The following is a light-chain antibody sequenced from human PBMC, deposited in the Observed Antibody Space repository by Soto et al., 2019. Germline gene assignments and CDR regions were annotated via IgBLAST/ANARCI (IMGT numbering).Light chain of an antibody. CDR2: GAS. Sequence: EVVMTQSPATLSVSPGERATLSCRASQSVSRNLAWYQQKPGQAPRLLIYGASTRATGIPATFSGSGSGTDFTLTISDVEPEDFAVYYCQQYGTSFSFGPGTKVDIK. J-gene: IGKJ3*01. CDR3: QQYGTSFS. V-gene: IGKV3D-15*01. CDR1: QSVSRN.